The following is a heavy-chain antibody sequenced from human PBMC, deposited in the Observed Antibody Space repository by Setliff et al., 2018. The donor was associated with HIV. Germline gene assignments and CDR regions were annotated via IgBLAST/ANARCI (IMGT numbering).Heavy chain of an antibody. CDR1: GFTFNSSHW. J-gene: IGHJ4*02. D-gene: IGHD3-22*01. CDR2: IDADGSTT. CDR3: AKDGHYDSSGYSDY. Sequence: PGGSLRLSCAASGFTFNSSHWMHWVRQVPGRGLMWISHIDADGSTTSYADSVKGRFTMSRDNAKSTVYLQMNSLRAEDTAVYYCAKDGHYDSSGYSDYWGQGTLVTVSS. V-gene: IGHV3-74*01.